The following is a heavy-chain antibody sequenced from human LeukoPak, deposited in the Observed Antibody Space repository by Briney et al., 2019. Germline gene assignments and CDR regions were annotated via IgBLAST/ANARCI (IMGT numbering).Heavy chain of an antibody. CDR3: ARGGTIFGVVHLRFDAFDI. CDR1: GGSISSGSYY. CDR2: IYTSGST. Sequence: PSETLSLTCTVSGGSISSGSYYWSWIRQPAGKGLEWIGRIYTSGSTNYNPSLKSRVTISVDTSKNQFSLKLSSVTAADTAVYYCARGGTIFGVVHLRFDAFDIWGQGTMVTVSS. V-gene: IGHV4-61*02. J-gene: IGHJ3*02. D-gene: IGHD3-3*01.